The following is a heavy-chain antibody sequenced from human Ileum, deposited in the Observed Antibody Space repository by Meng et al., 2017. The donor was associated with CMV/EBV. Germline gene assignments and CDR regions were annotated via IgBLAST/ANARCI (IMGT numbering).Heavy chain of an antibody. CDR1: GFNYSIYV. V-gene: IGHV3-23*01. Sequence: EVLLSEVGGDLIQPGGSLRLSCAASGFNYSIYVMTWVRQAPGKGLGWVSAIHAGGETTFYADSVKGRFTVSRDNSKKTLYLQMNSLRVEDTAVYYCVKGGWGDYWGQGTLVTVSS. J-gene: IGHJ4*02. CDR3: VKGGWGDY. D-gene: IGHD3-16*01. CDR2: IHAGGETT.